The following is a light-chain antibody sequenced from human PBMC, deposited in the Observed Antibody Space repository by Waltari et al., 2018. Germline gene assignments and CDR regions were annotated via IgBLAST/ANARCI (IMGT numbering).Light chain of an antibody. V-gene: IGKV1-39*01. CDR2: AAS. CDR3: QQSYGSPIT. CDR1: QRISSY. Sequence: IQMTQSQSSLSASVGDRVTITCRASQRISSYVNWYHQKPGKPPNLLIHAASNLQSGVPARFSGSGSGTDFILTISDVQPEDFATYYCQQSYGSPITFGQGTRLEIK. J-gene: IGKJ5*01.